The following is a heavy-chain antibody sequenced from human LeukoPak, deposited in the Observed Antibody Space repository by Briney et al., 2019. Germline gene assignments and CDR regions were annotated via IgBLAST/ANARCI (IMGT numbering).Heavy chain of an antibody. CDR1: GGTFSSYA. CDR2: IIPIIGTA. Sequence: SVKVSCKASGGTFSSYAISWVRQAPGQGLEWMGGIIPIIGTANYAQKFQGRVTITADESTSTAYMELSSLRSEDTAVYYCARHVSTTGTTGYYYFDYWGQGTLVTVSS. D-gene: IGHD1-1*01. V-gene: IGHV1-69*13. J-gene: IGHJ4*02. CDR3: ARHVSTTGTTGYYYFDY.